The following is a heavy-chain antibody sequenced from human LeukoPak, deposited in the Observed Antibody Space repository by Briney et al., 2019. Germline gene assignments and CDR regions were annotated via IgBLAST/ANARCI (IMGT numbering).Heavy chain of an antibody. CDR2: IRTETYGGTA. V-gene: IGHV3-49*04. CDR1: GFTFDDYA. Sequence: QPGGSLRLSCTTSGFTFDDYAMSWVRQAPGKGLEWVGFIRTETYGGTAEFAASVKGRLSISREDSKNIAYLQMNSLKTEDTAVYYCARRSRRGCSTTSCYPDYWGQGTLVIVSS. J-gene: IGHJ4*02. CDR3: ARRSRRGCSTTSCYPDY. D-gene: IGHD2-2*01.